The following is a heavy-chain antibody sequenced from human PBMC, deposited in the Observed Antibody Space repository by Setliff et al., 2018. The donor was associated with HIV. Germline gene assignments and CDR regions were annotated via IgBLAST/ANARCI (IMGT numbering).Heavy chain of an antibody. J-gene: IGHJ6*03. Sequence: RLSCAASGFTFSSAWMSWVRQAPGKGLEWTGHIKRKDDGGTINYAAPVKGRFAISRDDSKNTLFLQMNSLITEDTAVYYCVTLGTLYYYYYMDVWGKGTTVTVSS. CDR1: GFTFSSAW. D-gene: IGHD3-3*02. V-gene: IGHV3-15*01. CDR2: IKRKDDGGTI. CDR3: VTLGTLYYYYYMDV.